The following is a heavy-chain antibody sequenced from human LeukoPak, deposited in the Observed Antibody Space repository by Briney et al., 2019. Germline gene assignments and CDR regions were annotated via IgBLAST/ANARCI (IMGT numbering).Heavy chain of an antibody. D-gene: IGHD6-19*01. V-gene: IGHV1-18*01. Sequence: GASVKVSCKASGFTFTSNGFTWVRQAPGQGLEWLGWISAYNGNTNYAQNLPGRVTMTTDTPTSTVYMELRSLRSDDTAVYYCARGGLSSRIDYWGQGTLVTVSS. CDR2: ISAYNGNT. CDR1: GFTFTSNG. J-gene: IGHJ4*02. CDR3: ARGGLSSRIDY.